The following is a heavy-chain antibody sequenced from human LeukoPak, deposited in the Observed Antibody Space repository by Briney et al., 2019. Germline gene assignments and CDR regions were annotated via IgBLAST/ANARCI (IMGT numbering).Heavy chain of an antibody. Sequence: SVKVSCKASGGTFSSYAISWVRQAPGQGLEWMGGIIPIFGTANYAQKFQGRVTITADESTSTAYMELSSLRSEDTAVYYCARASGYGLLGYYYYMDVWGKGTTVTVSS. CDR1: GGTFSSYA. J-gene: IGHJ6*03. D-gene: IGHD5-18*01. CDR2: IIPIFGTA. V-gene: IGHV1-69*13. CDR3: ARASGYGLLGYYYYMDV.